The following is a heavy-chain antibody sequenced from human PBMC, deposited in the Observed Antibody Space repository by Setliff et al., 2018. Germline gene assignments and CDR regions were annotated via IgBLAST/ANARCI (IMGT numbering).Heavy chain of an antibody. CDR2: IKGKNDGLAT. Sequence: GGSLRLSCAASGFTFSTAWMNWVRQAPGKGLEWVGRIKGKNDGLATDYAAPVKGRFTISRDDSKNTLYLQTNSLKTEDTAVYYCTTDPSPTFGGVIGAAFDFWGQGTMVTVSS. CDR1: GFTFSTAW. D-gene: IGHD3-16*01. V-gene: IGHV3-15*07. CDR3: TTDPSPTFGGVIGAAFDF. J-gene: IGHJ3*01.